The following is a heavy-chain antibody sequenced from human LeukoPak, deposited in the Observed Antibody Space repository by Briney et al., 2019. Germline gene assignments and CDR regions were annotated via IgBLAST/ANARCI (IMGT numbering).Heavy chain of an antibody. CDR2: ISSSGSTI. V-gene: IGHV3-48*03. D-gene: IGHD2-21*02. Sequence: GGSLRLSCAASGFTLSSYEMNWVRQAPGKGLEWVSYISSSGSTIYYADSVKGRFTISRDNAKNSLYLQMNSLRAEDTAVYYCAGSNCGGDCYNWYFDLWGRGTLVTVSS. CDR1: GFTLSSYE. CDR3: AGSNCGGDCYNWYFDL. J-gene: IGHJ2*01.